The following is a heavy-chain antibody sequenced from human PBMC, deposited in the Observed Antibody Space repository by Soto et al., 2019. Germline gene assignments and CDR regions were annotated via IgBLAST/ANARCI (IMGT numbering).Heavy chain of an antibody. CDR1: GFTFSSYW. CDR2: INSDGSST. CDR3: ARDYASMIVVNNFDS. J-gene: IGHJ4*02. Sequence: EVQLVESGGGLVQPGGSLRLYCAASGFTFSSYWMHWVRQAPGKGLVWVSRINSDGSSTSYADSVKGRCTISRDNAKNTLYLQMNSLRAEDTAVYYCARDYASMIVVNNFDSWGQGTLVTVSS. V-gene: IGHV3-74*01. D-gene: IGHD3-22*01.